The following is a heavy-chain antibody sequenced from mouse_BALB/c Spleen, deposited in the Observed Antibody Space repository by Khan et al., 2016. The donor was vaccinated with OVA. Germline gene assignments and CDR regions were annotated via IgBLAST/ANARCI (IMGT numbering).Heavy chain of an antibody. D-gene: IGHD2-3*01. CDR1: GYSITSDYA. J-gene: IGHJ4*01. V-gene: IGHV3-2*02. CDR3: ARDGSRDNYAMDY. Sequence: EVKLLESGPGLVKPSQSLSLTCTVTGYSITSDYAWNWIRQFPGNKLEWMGYISSSGSTNYNPALKSRISINRDTSKNQFFLQLNSVTTEDTATYYGARDGSRDNYAMDYWGQGTSVTVSS. CDR2: ISSSGST.